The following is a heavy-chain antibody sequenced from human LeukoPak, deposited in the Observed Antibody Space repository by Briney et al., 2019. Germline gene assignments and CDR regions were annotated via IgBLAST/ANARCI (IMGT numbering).Heavy chain of an antibody. CDR2: ISPTSSMI. J-gene: IGHJ4*02. V-gene: IGHV3-11*01. Sequence: GGSLRLSCTASGFIFSDYYIAGIRQAPGKGLEWVSFISPTSSMIFYADSVKGRFTISRDNAKDSVSLQMNSLRDEDTAMYYCARVRDTYYFDFWGQRALVTVSS. CDR1: GFIFSDYY. CDR3: ARVRDTYYFDF.